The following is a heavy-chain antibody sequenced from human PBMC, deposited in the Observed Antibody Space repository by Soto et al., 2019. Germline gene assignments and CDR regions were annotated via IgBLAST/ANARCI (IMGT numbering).Heavy chain of an antibody. J-gene: IGHJ4*02. D-gene: IGHD1-26*01. CDR3: ARAAFRRGSHHFDF. CDR2: IYQGGDT. CDR1: GYSISSGYY. V-gene: IGHV4-38-2*01. Sequence: SETLSLTCGVSGYSISSGYYWSWIRQPPGKGLEWIGSIYQGGDTYYNPSLNSPVTISVDTSNNHFSLRLDSVTAADTAVYYCARAAFRRGSHHFDFWGQGILVTVFS.